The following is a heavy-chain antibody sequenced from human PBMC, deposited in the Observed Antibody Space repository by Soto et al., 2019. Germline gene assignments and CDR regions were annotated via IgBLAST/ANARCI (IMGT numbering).Heavy chain of an antibody. J-gene: IGHJ6*02. V-gene: IGHV3-7*01. Sequence: GGSLRLSCAASGFTFSSYWMSWVRLAPGKGLEWVANIKQDGSEKYYVDSVKGRFTISRDNAKNSLYLQMNSLRAEDTAVYYCARVPLPFLEWNNYYYYYGMDVWGQGTTVTVSS. CDR3: ARVPLPFLEWNNYYYYYGMDV. D-gene: IGHD3-3*01. CDR2: IKQDGSEK. CDR1: GFTFSSYW.